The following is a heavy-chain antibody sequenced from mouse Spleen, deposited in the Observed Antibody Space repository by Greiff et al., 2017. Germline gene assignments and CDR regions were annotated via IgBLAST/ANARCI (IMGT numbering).Heavy chain of an antibody. J-gene: IGHJ4*01. Sequence: VKLMESGPGLVQPSQSLSITCTVSGFSLTSYGVHWVRQSPGKGLEWLGVIWSGGSTDYNAAFISRLSISKDNSKSQVFFKMNSLQADDTAIYYWARTDGTIYAMDYWGQGTSVTVSS. CDR2: IWSGGST. CDR1: GFSLTSYG. V-gene: IGHV2-2*01. CDR3: ARTDGTIYAMDY. D-gene: IGHD2-1*01.